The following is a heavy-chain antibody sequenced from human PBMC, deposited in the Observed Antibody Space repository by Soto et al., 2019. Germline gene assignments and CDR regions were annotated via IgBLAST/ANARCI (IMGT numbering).Heavy chain of an antibody. D-gene: IGHD3-10*01. CDR3: AKRDPGSGRSPPLINY. Sequence: EVQLLASGGGLVQPGGSLRLSCAASGFTFSSHSMNWVRQAPGKGQEWVATVGGGSENTFYADSVKGRFTISRDDSQNTLYLQMNSLRAEDTAVYFCAKRDPGSGRSPPLINYWGQGTLVTVSS. J-gene: IGHJ4*02. V-gene: IGHV3-23*01. CDR2: VGGGSENT. CDR1: GFTFSSHS.